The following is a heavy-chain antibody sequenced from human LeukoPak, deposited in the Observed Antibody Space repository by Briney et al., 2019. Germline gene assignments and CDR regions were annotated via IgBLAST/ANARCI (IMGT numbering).Heavy chain of an antibody. Sequence: SQTLSLSCAISGDSVSSDSVTWNWIRQSPSRGLEWLGRTYYRSKWYNNYAKSVESRISINPDTSKNQFSLQLNSVTPEDTAVYYCTRNRLWANDIWGQGTFVTVSS. D-gene: IGHD1-26*01. V-gene: IGHV6-1*01. CDR2: TYYRSKWYN. CDR3: TRNRLWANDI. J-gene: IGHJ3*02. CDR1: GDSVSSDSVT.